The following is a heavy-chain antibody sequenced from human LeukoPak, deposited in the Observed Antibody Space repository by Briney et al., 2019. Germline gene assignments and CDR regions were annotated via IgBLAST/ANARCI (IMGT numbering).Heavy chain of an antibody. V-gene: IGHV3-53*01. J-gene: IGHJ4*02. CDR3: ARGAEFDWNQFDY. D-gene: IGHD1-1*01. CDR1: GFTVSSNY. Sequence: PGGSLRLSCAASGFTVSSNYMSWVRQAPGKGLEWVSVIYSGGSTYYADSVKGRFTISRDNCKNTLYLQMNSLRAEDTAVYYCARGAEFDWNQFDYWGQGTLVTVSS. CDR2: IYSGGST.